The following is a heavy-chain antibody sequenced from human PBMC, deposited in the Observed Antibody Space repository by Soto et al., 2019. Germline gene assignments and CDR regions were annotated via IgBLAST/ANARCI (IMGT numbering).Heavy chain of an antibody. V-gene: IGHV3-7*01. Sequence: EVHLVESGGGVVQPGGSLRLSCAASGFTIGDYWMSWVRQAPGKGLEWVANIKQDGSEKYYVDSVKGRFTISRDSAKNSLYLQMNSLRGDDTAVYYCARTIVVVVPDNFDHWGQGTMATVSS. CDR2: IKQDGSEK. CDR3: ARTIVVVVPDNFDH. D-gene: IGHD3-22*01. J-gene: IGHJ4*02. CDR1: GFTIGDYW.